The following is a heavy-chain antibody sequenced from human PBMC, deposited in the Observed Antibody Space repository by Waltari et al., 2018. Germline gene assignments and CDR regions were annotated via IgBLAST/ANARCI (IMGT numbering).Heavy chain of an antibody. D-gene: IGHD6-19*01. Sequence: QLVESGGGLVKPGGSLRLSCSASGFTFSSWGRNWVRQAPGKGLEWIASITSGSTYIFYADAVKGRFTISRDDAKDSLYLQVDSLRAEDTGVYYCTRDVYGSGGDYFEPWGQGTLVTVSS. CDR3: TRDVYGSGGDYFEP. CDR2: ITSGSTYI. J-gene: IGHJ4*02. V-gene: IGHV3-21*02. CDR1: GFTFSSWG.